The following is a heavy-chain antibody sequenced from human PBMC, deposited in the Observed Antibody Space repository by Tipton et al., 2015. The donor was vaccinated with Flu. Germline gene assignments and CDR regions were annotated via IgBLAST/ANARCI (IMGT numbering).Heavy chain of an antibody. V-gene: IGHV4-31*03. CDR1: GGSISSGGYY. J-gene: IGHJ6*02. CDR2: IYYSGST. Sequence: TLSLTCTVSGGSISSGGYYWSWIRQHPGKGLEWIGYIYYSGSTYYNPSLKSRVTISVDTSKNQFSLKLSSVTAADTAVYYCARTIKGRSYGHPAYYYVMDVWGQGTTVTVSS. CDR3: ARTIKGRSYGHPAYYYVMDV. D-gene: IGHD5-18*01.